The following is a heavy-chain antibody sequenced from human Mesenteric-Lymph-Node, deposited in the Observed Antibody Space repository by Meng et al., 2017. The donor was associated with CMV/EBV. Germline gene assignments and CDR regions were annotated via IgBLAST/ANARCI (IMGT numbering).Heavy chain of an antibody. CDR2: INYAGTST. CDR1: GFTFSRYW. Sequence: GSLSLSCAASGFTFSRYWMYWVRQSPGKGLEWVARINYAGTSTFYSDSVKGRFTISRHSAENTVYLEMNRLTADDTALYYCVRDFDKWGQGTLVTVSS. V-gene: IGHV3-74*01. CDR3: VRDFDK. J-gene: IGHJ4*02.